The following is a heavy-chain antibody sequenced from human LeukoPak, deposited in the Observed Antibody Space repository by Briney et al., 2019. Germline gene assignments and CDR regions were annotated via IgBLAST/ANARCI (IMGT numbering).Heavy chain of an antibody. CDR3: ARNIFGVVTDFPRFDY. CDR1: GGSISSSSYY. D-gene: IGHD3-3*01. CDR2: IYYSGST. V-gene: IGHV4-39*01. J-gene: IGHJ4*02. Sequence: SETLSLTCTVSGGSISSSSYYWGWIRQPPGKGLEWIGSIYYSGSTYYNPSLKSRVTISVDTSKNQFSLKLSSVTAADTAVYYCARNIFGVVTDFPRFDYWGQGTLVTVSS.